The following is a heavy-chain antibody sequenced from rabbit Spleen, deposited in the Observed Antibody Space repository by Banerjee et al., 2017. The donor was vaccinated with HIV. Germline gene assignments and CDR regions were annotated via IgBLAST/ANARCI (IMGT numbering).Heavy chain of an antibody. CDR2: IYAGSSGSTYYT. J-gene: IGHJ4*01. Sequence: QEQLEESGGDLVKPEGSLTLTCTASGFSFSSSYYMYWVRQAPGKGLEWIACIYAGSSGSTYYTYYASWAKGRFTISKTSSTTVTLQMTSLTAADTATYFCARGSSSVDRGINLWGQGTLVTVS. CDR3: ARGSSSVDRGINL. D-gene: IGHD1-1*01. V-gene: IGHV1S45*01. CDR1: GFSFSSSYY.